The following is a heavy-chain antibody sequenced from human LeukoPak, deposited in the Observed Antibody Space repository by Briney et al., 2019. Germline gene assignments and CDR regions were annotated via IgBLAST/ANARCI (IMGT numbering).Heavy chain of an antibody. D-gene: IGHD2-2*01. CDR3: ARETSYPQYCSSTSCYGGYYYYYYMDV. J-gene: IGHJ6*03. CDR1: GFTFSSYS. CDR2: ISSSSTYI. Sequence: GGSLRLSCAASGFTFSSYSMNWVRQAPGKGLEWVSYISSSSTYIYYADSVKGRFTISRDNAKNSLYLQMNSLRAEDTAVYYCARETSYPQYCSSTSCYGGYYYYYYMDVWGKGTTVTISS. V-gene: IGHV3-21*01.